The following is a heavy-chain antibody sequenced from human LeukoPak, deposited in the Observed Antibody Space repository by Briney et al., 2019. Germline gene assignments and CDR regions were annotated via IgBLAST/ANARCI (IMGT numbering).Heavy chain of an antibody. CDR3: AKRVETTTPGGFMDV. CDR2: ISGSGGTT. D-gene: IGHD1-26*01. Sequence: GGSLRLSCVASGFTFSSYAMSWVRQAPGKGLEWVSSISGSGGTTYYADSGKGRFTISRDNSQNTLYLQMNSLRAEDTAVYYCAKRVETTTPGGFMDVWGKGNTVTVSS. V-gene: IGHV3-23*01. CDR1: GFTFSSYA. J-gene: IGHJ6*03.